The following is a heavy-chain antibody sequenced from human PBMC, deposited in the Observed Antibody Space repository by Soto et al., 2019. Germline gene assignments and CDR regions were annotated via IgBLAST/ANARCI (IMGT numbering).Heavy chain of an antibody. J-gene: IGHJ4*02. V-gene: IGHV4-34*01. CDR1: GGSFTGYY. CDR3: ARGGPWTGTTGVFDY. CDR2: INHSGST. D-gene: IGHD1-7*01. Sequence: SETLSLTCAGYGGSFTGYYWGWIRQPPGKGLEWIGEINHSGSTNYNPSLKSRVTISVDTSKNQFSLKLSSVAAADTAVYYCARGGPWTGTTGVFDYWGQGTLVTVSS.